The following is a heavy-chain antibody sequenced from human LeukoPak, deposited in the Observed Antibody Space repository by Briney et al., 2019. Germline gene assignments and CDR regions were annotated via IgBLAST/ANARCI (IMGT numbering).Heavy chain of an antibody. J-gene: IGHJ3*02. V-gene: IGHV3-74*01. CDR3: ARASYDGFDI. CDR1: GFTFSSYW. CDR2: INIDGSST. Sequence: GGSLRLSCAASGFTFSSYWMHWVRQAPGKGLVWVSGINIDGSSTTYGDSVKGRFTISRDNAKNTLYLQLNSLRAEDTAVYYCARASYDGFDIWGQGTMVTVSS.